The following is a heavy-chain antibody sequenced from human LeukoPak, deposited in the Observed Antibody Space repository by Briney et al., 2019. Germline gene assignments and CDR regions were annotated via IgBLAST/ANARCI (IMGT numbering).Heavy chain of an antibody. V-gene: IGHV3-30*03. CDR2: ISYDGSNK. Sequence: GGSLRLSCAASGFTFSSYGMHWVRQAPGKGLEWVAVISYDGSNKYYADSVKGRFTISRDNSKNTLYLQMNSLRAEDTAVYYCAGDYDILSANYYYGMDVWGKGTTVTVSS. D-gene: IGHD3-9*01. CDR3: AGDYDILSANYYYGMDV. J-gene: IGHJ6*04. CDR1: GFTFSSYG.